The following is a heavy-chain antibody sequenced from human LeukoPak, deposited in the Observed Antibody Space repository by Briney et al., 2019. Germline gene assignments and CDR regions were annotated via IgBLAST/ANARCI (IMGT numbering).Heavy chain of an antibody. J-gene: IGHJ4*02. Sequence: ASLKVSCKASGYTFTSYGIGWVRQAPGQGLEWMGWISASNGKTDYAQNFQGRVTMTTDTSATTAYMELRSLRSDDTAVYYCAREESIGRYQFLHDYWGQGTLVTVSS. V-gene: IGHV1-18*01. CDR3: AREESIGRYQFLHDY. CDR2: ISASNGKT. CDR1: GYTFTSYG. D-gene: IGHD1-26*01.